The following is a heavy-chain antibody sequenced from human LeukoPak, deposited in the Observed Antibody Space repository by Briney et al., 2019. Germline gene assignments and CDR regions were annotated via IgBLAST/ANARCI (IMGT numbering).Heavy chain of an antibody. CDR3: ARDGYNPTPLRD. V-gene: IGHV1-69*04. Sequence: SVKVSCKASGGTFSSYAISWVRQAPEQGLEWMRRIIPIFGIANYAQKFQGRVTITADKSTSTAYMELSSLRSEDTAVYYCARDGYNPTPLRDWGQGTLVTVSS. CDR1: GGTFSSYA. J-gene: IGHJ4*02. CDR2: IIPIFGIA. D-gene: IGHD5-24*01.